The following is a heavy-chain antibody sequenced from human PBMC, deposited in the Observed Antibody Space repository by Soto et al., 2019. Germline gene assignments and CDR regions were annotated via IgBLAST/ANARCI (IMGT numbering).Heavy chain of an antibody. CDR1: GGSISSGGYY. CDR2: IYYSGST. Sequence: QVQLQESGPGLVKPSQTPSLTCTVSGGSISSGGYYWSWIRQHPGKGLEWIGYIYYSGSTYYNPSLKSRVTISVDTSKNQFSLKLSSVTAADTAVYYCAREATVTTFPAFDIWGQGTMVTVSS. CDR3: AREATVTTFPAFDI. D-gene: IGHD4-17*01. V-gene: IGHV4-31*03. J-gene: IGHJ3*02.